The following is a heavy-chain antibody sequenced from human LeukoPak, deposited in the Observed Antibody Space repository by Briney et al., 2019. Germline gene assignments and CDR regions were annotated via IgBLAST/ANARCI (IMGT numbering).Heavy chain of an antibody. CDR1: GGSISSGSYY. D-gene: IGHD3-16*01. V-gene: IGHV4-61*02. J-gene: IGHJ3*02. CDR3: ARATLFGAFDI. CDR2: IYTSGNT. Sequence: SQTLSLTCTVSGGSISSGSYYWSWIRQPAGKGLEWIGRIYTSGNTNYNPSLKSRVTISVDTSKNQFSLKLSSVTAADTAVYYCARATLFGAFDIWGQGTMVTVSS.